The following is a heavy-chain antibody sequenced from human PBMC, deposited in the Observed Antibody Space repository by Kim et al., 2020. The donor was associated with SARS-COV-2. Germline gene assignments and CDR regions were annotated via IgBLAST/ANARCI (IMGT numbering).Heavy chain of an antibody. Sequence: GGSLRLSCAASGFTFSNYGMNWVRQAPGKGLEWVADISYDDRNKFYADSVRGLCTISRDISKKKVYLQMNSLRAEDTAVYYCARALSYNWNQRNWFDTW. CDR1: GFTFSNYG. CDR3: ARALSYNWNQRNWFDT. V-gene: IGHV3-33*01. J-gene: IGHJ5*01. D-gene: IGHD1-1*01. CDR2: ISYDDRNK.